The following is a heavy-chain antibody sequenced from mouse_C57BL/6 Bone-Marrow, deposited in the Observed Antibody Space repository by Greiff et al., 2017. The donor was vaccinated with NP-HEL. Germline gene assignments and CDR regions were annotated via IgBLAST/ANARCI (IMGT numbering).Heavy chain of an antibody. CDR2: ISSGGSYT. V-gene: IGHV5-6*01. CDR3: ARGWLLSWFAY. Sequence: EVMLVESGGDLVKPGGSLKLSCAASGFTFSSYGMSWVRQTPDKRLEWVGTISSGGSYTYYPDSVKGRFTISRDNAKNTLYLQMSSLKSEDTAMYYCARGWLLSWFAYWCQGTLVTVSA. J-gene: IGHJ3*01. CDR1: GFTFSSYG. D-gene: IGHD2-3*01.